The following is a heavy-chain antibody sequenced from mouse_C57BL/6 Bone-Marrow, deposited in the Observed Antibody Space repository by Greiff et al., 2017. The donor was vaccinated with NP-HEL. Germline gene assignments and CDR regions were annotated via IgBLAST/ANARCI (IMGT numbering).Heavy chain of an antibody. CDR1: GYAFSSSW. D-gene: IGHD2-1*01. Sequence: QVQLKESGPELVKPGASVKISCKASGYAFSSSWMNWVKQRPGKGLEWIGRIYPGDGDTNYNGKFKGKATLTADKSSSTAYMQLSSLTSEDSAVYFCARGNYGNYGYWGQGTLVTVSA. J-gene: IGHJ3*01. CDR2: IYPGDGDT. V-gene: IGHV1-82*01. CDR3: ARGNYGNYGY.